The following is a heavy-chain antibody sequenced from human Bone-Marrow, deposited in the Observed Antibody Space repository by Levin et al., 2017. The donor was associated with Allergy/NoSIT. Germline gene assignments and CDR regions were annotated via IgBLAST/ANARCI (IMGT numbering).Heavy chain of an antibody. J-gene: IGHJ4*02. CDR3: SRKTDSNPPGAY. Sequence: GGSLRLSCAASEFTVFNNYMSWVRQAPGKGLEWVSTIYSSGVTNYADSVKGRFIISRDRSKNTLYLQMNRLRDEDTAVYYYSRKTDSNPPGAYWGQGTLVTVSS. CDR2: IYSSGVT. V-gene: IGHV3-53*01. CDR1: EFTVFNNY. D-gene: IGHD1-26*01.